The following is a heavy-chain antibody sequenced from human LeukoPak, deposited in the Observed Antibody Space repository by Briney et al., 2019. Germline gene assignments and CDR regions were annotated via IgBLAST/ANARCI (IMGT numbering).Heavy chain of an antibody. J-gene: IGHJ4*02. Sequence: PSETLSLTCTVSGGSISSGGYYWSWIRQPPGKGLEWIGYIYHSGSTYYNPSLKSRVTISVDRSKNQFSLKLSSVTAADTAVYYCAREPVAPATRPFDYWGQGTLVTVSS. CDR1: GGSISSGGYY. CDR2: IYHSGST. V-gene: IGHV4-30-2*01. CDR3: AREPVAPATRPFDY.